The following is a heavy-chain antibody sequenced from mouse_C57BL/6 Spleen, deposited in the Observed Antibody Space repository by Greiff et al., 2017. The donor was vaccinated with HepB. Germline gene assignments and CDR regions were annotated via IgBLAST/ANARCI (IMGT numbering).Heavy chain of an antibody. CDR2: IYPGDGDT. D-gene: IGHD1-1*01. CDR1: GYAFSSYW. V-gene: IGHV1-80*01. J-gene: IGHJ3*01. Sequence: QVQLQQSGAELVKPGASVKISCKASGYAFSSYWMNWVKQRPGKGLEWIGQIYPGDGDTNYNGKFKGKATLTADKSSSTAYMQLSSLTSEDSAVYFCARSGGSSSAWFAYWGQWTLVTVSA. CDR3: ARSGGSSSAWFAY.